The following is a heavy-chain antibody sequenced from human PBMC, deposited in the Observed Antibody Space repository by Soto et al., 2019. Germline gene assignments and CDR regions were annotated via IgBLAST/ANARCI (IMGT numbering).Heavy chain of an antibody. CDR2: INPRRGSA. CDR3: VRAPNFFDI. J-gene: IGHJ4*02. CDR1: GFPFTSFF. Sequence: HVQLVQSGAEVKRPGASVKVSCKASGFPFTSFFIHWVRQAPGQGLEWMGVINPRRGSANYAQKFQGRLTLTRDTSSSTVYMDLSSLKSEDTALYYCVRAPNFFDICGQGTLVTVSS. V-gene: IGHV1-46*01.